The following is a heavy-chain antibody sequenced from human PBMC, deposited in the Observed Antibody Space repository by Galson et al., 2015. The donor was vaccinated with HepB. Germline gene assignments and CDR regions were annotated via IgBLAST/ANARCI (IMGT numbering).Heavy chain of an antibody. CDR1: GYSFTNSW. J-gene: IGHJ4*02. CDR3: ARLDDYGDSVTF. CDR2: IYPGDSDT. D-gene: IGHD4-17*01. Sequence: QSGAEVKKPGESLKISCKGSGYSFTNSWIGWVRQMPGEGLEWMGIIYPGDSDTRYSPSFQGQVTISAAKSIRTAFLQWSSLRASDTAMYYCARLDDYGDSVTFWGQGTLVTVSS. V-gene: IGHV5-51*01.